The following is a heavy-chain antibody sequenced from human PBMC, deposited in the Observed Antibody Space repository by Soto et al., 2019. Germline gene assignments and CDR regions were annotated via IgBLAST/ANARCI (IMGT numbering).Heavy chain of an antibody. V-gene: IGHV1-69*13. CDR2: IIPIFGIA. Sequence: AASVKVSCKASGGTFSRYSITWVRQAPGHGLEWIGRIIPIFGIASYAQKFQGRVTITADESTSTAYMELSSLRSEDTAVYYCARDGYYGSGSYYAHTPWDYYYYGMDVWGQGTTVTVSS. CDR3: ARDGYYGSGSYYAHTPWDYYYYGMDV. CDR1: GGTFSRYS. D-gene: IGHD3-10*01. J-gene: IGHJ6*02.